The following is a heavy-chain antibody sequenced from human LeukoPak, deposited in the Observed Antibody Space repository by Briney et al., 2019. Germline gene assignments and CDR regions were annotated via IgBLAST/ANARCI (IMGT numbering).Heavy chain of an antibody. V-gene: IGHV3-66*01. Sequence: GGSLRLSCAASGFTVSSYYMSWVRQPPGKGLEWVSIIYSDGSTYYAESVKGRFTISSDNSKNTPYLQMNSLRAEDTAVYYCARDRTGQQLISRKDYYYIDVWGKGTTVTISS. D-gene: IGHD4-11*01. CDR3: ARDRTGQQLISRKDYYYIDV. J-gene: IGHJ6*03. CDR1: GFTVSSYY. CDR2: IYSDGST.